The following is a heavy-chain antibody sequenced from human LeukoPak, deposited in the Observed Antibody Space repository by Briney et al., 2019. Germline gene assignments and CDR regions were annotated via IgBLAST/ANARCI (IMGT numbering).Heavy chain of an antibody. V-gene: IGHV4-38-2*01. J-gene: IGHJ4*02. CDR2: IYYSGST. CDR1: GYSISSGYY. D-gene: IGHD6-13*01. CDR3: ARRLAGNEDC. Sequence: SDTLSLTCAFSGYSISSGYYLGWIRQPPGKWLEWIGSIYYSGSTYYKPSLKSRVTISVDTPKNQFSLKLSPVTAADTAVYYCARRLAGNEDCGGRGTVVSVS.